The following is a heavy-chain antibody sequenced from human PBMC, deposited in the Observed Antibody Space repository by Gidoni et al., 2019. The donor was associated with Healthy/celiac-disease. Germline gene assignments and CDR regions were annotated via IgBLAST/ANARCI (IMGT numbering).Heavy chain of an antibody. Sequence: EVQLVESGGGLVKPGGSLRLPCAASGFTFRSYSMNWVRQAPGKGLEWVSSISSSSSYIYYADSVKGRFTISRDNAKNSLYLQMNSLRAEDTAVYYCARDSGYCSGGSCYPGGPDYWGQGTLVTVSS. CDR2: ISSSSSYI. CDR1: GFTFRSYS. J-gene: IGHJ4*02. CDR3: ARDSGYCSGGSCYPGGPDY. D-gene: IGHD2-15*01. V-gene: IGHV3-21*01.